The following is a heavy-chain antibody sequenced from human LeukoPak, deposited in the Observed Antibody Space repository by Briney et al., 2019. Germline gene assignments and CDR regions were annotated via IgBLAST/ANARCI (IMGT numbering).Heavy chain of an antibody. Sequence: SETLSLTCTVSGGSISSYYWSWIRQPPGKGLEWIGYIYYSGSTNYNPSLKSRVTISVDTSKNQFSLKLSSVTAADTAVYYWARVRGSGSYYNPLKYNWFDPWGQGTLVTVSS. CDR2: IYYSGST. V-gene: IGHV4-59*01. D-gene: IGHD3-10*01. CDR1: GGSISSYY. J-gene: IGHJ5*02. CDR3: ARVRGSGSYYNPLKYNWFDP.